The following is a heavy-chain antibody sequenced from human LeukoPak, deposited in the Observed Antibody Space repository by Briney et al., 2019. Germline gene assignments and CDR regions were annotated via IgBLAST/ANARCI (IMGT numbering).Heavy chain of an antibody. CDR3: ARDRTYGYIDN. J-gene: IGHJ4*02. V-gene: IGHV4-59*01. Sequence: KPSETLTLTCTVSGGSIRSYYLNWIRQAPGKGLEWIGYIDYDGSTNYNPSLRSRVTISVDTSKNQVSLELTSVTAADTAIYYCARDRTYGYIDNWGKGTRVTVSS. CDR2: IDYDGST. D-gene: IGHD3-10*01. CDR1: GGSIRSYY.